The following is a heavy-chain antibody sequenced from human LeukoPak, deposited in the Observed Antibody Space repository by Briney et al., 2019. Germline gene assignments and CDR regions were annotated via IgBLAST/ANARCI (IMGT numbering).Heavy chain of an antibody. CDR1: GGSFSGYY. Sequence: KPSETLSLTCAVYGGSFSGYYWSWIRQPPGKGLEWIGEINHSGSTNYNPSRKSRVTISVDTSKNQFSLKLSSVTAADTAVYYCARAHDYGGNPDYWGQGTLVTVSS. CDR3: ARAHDYGGNPDY. V-gene: IGHV4-34*01. D-gene: IGHD4-23*01. J-gene: IGHJ4*02. CDR2: INHSGST.